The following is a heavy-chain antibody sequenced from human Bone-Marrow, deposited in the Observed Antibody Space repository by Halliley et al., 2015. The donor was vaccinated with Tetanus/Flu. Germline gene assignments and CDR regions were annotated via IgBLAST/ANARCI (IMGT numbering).Heavy chain of an antibody. Sequence: WIGYIYDSGITNYNPSLKSRVTMSVDTSKNQFSLKLTSVTAADTAVYYCARVGRRDGYNYFYWGPGTLVTVSS. CDR3: ARVGRRDGYNYFY. J-gene: IGHJ4*02. CDR2: IYDSGIT. D-gene: IGHD1-1*01. V-gene: IGHV4-59*01.